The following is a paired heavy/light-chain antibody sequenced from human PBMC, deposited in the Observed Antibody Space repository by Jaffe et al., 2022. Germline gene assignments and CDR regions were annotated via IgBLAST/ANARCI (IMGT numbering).Heavy chain of an antibody. Sequence: QVQLQESGPGLVKPSETLSLTCAVSGYSISIGYYCGWIRQPPGKGLEWIGSIYYSGSTYYNPSLRSRVTISVDTSKNQFSLKLSSVTAADTAVYYCARHGSNYGSGSYDGFDIWGQGTMVTVSS. CDR2: IYYSGST. CDR1: GYSISIGYY. J-gene: IGHJ3*02. V-gene: IGHV4-38-2*01. D-gene: IGHD3-10*01. CDR3: ARHGSNYGSGSYDGFDI.
Light chain of an antibody. J-gene: IGLJ2*01. CDR1: SSDVGSYNL. Sequence: QSALTQPASVSGSPGQSITISCTGTSSDVGSYNLVSWYQQHPGKAPKLMIYEATKRPSGVSNRFSGSKSGNTASLTISGLQAEDEADYYCCSYAGSSTLVFGGGTKLTVL. V-gene: IGLV2-23*01. CDR3: CSYAGSSTLV. CDR2: EAT.